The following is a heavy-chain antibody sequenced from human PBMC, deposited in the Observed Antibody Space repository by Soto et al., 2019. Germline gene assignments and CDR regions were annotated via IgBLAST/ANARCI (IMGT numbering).Heavy chain of an antibody. CDR2: IYSIGST. V-gene: IGHV4-39*01. J-gene: IGHJ6*02. CDR3: RRSSRYSTDV. Sequence: QLQLQESGPGLVKPSETLSLTCTVSGGSISSSSYWGWIRQPAGKGLEWIGSIYSIGSTYYNPSLKSRVTISVDTSNNQFSLNLSSVTAADTAVYYCRRSSRYSTDVWGQGTTVTVSS. CDR1: GGSISSSSY. D-gene: IGHD6-13*01.